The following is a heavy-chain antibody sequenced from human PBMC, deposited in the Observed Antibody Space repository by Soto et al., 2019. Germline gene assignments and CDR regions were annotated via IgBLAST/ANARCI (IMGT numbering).Heavy chain of an antibody. CDR1: GGTFSSYA. D-gene: IGHD3-3*01. V-gene: IGHV1-69*13. Sequence: GASVKVSCKASGGTFSSYAISWVRQAPGQGLEWMGGIIPIFGTANYAQKFQGRVTITADESTSTAYMELSSLRSEDTAVYYCARVSYDFRLQFYNWFDPWGQGTLVTVSS. CDR3: ARVSYDFRLQFYNWFDP. CDR2: IIPIFGTA. J-gene: IGHJ5*02.